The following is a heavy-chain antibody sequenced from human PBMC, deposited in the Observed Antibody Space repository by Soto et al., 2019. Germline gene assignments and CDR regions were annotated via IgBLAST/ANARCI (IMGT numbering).Heavy chain of an antibody. CDR2: ISYDGSNK. Sequence: GGSLRLSCAASGFTFSSYGMHWVRQAPGKGLEWVAVISYDGSNKYYADSVKGRFTISRDNSKNTLYLQMNSLRAEDTAVYYCAKDRRGDHYYYYGMDVWGQGTTVTVSS. J-gene: IGHJ6*02. CDR3: AKDRRGDHYYYYGMDV. V-gene: IGHV3-30*18. CDR1: GFTFSSYG. D-gene: IGHD4-17*01.